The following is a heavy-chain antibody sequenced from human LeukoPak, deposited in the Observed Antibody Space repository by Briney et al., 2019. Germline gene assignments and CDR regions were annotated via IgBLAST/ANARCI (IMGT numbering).Heavy chain of an antibody. Sequence: ASVKVSCKASGYTFTSYGISWVRQAPGQGLEWMGWISAYNGNTNYAQKLQGRVTMTTDTSTSTAYMELRSLRSDDTAVYYCAREGDCSSTRRYFVAAPRPGSRYYYYGMDVWGQGTTVTVSS. V-gene: IGHV1-18*04. CDR3: AREGDCSSTRRYFVAAPRPGSRYYYYGMDV. CDR1: GYTFTSYG. D-gene: IGHD2-2*01. J-gene: IGHJ6*02. CDR2: ISAYNGNT.